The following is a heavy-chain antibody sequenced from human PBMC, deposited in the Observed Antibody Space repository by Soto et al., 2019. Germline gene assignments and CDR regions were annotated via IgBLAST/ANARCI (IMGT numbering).Heavy chain of an antibody. Sequence: GGTLSLSCAASGFTFSSYSMNWVRQAPGKGLEWVSSISSSSSYIYYADSVKGRFTISRDNAKNSLYLQMNSLRAEDTAVYYCARGQLERRGVFDYWGQGTLVTVSS. CDR3: ARGQLERRGVFDY. D-gene: IGHD1-1*01. V-gene: IGHV3-21*01. J-gene: IGHJ4*02. CDR2: ISSSSSYI. CDR1: GFTFSSYS.